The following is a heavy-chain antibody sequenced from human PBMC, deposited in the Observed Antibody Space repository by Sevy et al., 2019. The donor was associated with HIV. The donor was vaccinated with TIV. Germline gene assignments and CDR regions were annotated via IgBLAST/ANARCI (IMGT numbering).Heavy chain of an antibody. Sequence: GGSLRLSCAASGFTFSSYSRNWVRQAPGKGLEWVSSISSSSSYIYYADSVKGRFTISRDNAKNSLYLQMNSLRAEDTAVYYCAREDDTDAFDIWGQGTMVTVSS. CDR1: GFTFSSYS. V-gene: IGHV3-21*01. J-gene: IGHJ3*02. CDR3: AREDDTDAFDI. CDR2: ISSSSSYI.